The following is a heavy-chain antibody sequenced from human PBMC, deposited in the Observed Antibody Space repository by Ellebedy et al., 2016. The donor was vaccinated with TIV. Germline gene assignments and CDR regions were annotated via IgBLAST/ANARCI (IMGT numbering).Heavy chain of an antibody. D-gene: IGHD6-13*01. CDR3: ARDSISAIGPGWVDY. V-gene: IGHV4-39*07. Sequence: SETLSLXXAVSGGSITSSTHYWGWIRQPPGKGLEWIGTLYHSGSATYNPSLKSRVTISVDTSKNQFSLKLTSVTAAETAVYYCARDSISAIGPGWVDYWGQGTLVTVSS. CDR1: GGSITSSTHY. J-gene: IGHJ4*02. CDR2: LYHSGSA.